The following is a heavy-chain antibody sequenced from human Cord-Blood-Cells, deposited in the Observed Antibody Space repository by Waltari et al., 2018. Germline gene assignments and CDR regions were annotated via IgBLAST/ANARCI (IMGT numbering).Heavy chain of an antibody. V-gene: IGHV3-23*01. Sequence: EVQLLESGGGLVQPGGSLRLSCAASGLTFSSYAMSWVRQPPGKWLEWVSAISGSGGSTYYGDSVKGRLTLSRDNSKNALYLQVNSLRCGDMSVYYCAKDACFAPGDAFDIWGQGTMVTVSS. CDR1: GLTFSSYA. CDR2: ISGSGGST. D-gene: IGHD3-16*01. J-gene: IGHJ3*02. CDR3: AKDACFAPGDAFDI.